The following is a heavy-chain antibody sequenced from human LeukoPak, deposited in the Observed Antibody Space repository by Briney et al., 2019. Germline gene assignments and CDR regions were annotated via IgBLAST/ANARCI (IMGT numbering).Heavy chain of an antibody. CDR3: AKVTGIAAAGSLEY. V-gene: IGHV3-23*01. CDR1: GFTFSSYA. J-gene: IGHJ4*02. CDR2: ISGSGGST. D-gene: IGHD6-13*01. Sequence: GGSLRLSCAASGFTFSSYAMSWVRQAPGKGLEWVSGISGSGGSTYYADSVKGRFTISRDNSKNTLYLQMNSLRAEDTAVYYCAKVTGIAAAGSLEYWGQGTLVTVSS.